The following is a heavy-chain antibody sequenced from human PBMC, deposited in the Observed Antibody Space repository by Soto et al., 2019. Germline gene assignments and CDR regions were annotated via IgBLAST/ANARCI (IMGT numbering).Heavy chain of an antibody. CDR2: IYYSGST. V-gene: IGHV4-31*03. J-gene: IGHJ3*02. CDR1: GGSISSGGYY. D-gene: IGHD6-13*01. Sequence: PSETLSLTCTVSGGSISSGGYYWSWIRQHPGKGLEWIGYIYYSGSTYYNPSLKSRVTISVDTSKNQFSLKLSSVTAADTAVYYCARDRAAGTWDAFDIWGQETMVTVSS. CDR3: ARDRAAGTWDAFDI.